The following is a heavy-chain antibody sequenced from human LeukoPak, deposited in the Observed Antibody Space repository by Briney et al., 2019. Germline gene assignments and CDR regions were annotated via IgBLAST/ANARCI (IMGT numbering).Heavy chain of an antibody. Sequence: GSLRLSCAASGFTVSSNYMSWVRQAPGKGLEWVSVIYSGGSTYYADSVKGRFTISRDNSKNTLYLQMNSLRAEDTAVYYCARDPGYCSSTSCYLGDYWGQGTLVTVSS. CDR2: IYSGGST. CDR3: ARDPGYCSSTSCYLGDY. CDR1: GFTVSSNY. D-gene: IGHD2-2*03. J-gene: IGHJ4*02. V-gene: IGHV3-66*01.